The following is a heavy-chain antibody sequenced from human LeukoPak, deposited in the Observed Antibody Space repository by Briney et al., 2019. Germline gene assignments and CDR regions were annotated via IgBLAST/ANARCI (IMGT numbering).Heavy chain of an antibody. V-gene: IGHV3-7*04. CDR3: ARESWYIDY. CDR2: IRHDGSTK. Sequence: PGGSLRLSCSASGFTFSSYSMIWVRQGPGKGLEWVANIRHDGSTKCYVDSVKGRFTISRDNTKNSVFLLMNSLRADDTAVYYCARESWYIDYWGQGTPVTVSS. CDR1: GFTFSSYS. J-gene: IGHJ4*02. D-gene: IGHD1-14*01.